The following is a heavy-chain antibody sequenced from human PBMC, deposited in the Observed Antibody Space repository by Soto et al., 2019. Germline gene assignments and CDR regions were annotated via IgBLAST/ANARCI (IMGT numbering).Heavy chain of an antibody. Sequence: QVQVVESGGGVVQPGGSLRLSCAASGFTFSTYAMHWVRQAPGKGPDWVAFISSDGSNEYYADSVKGRFTISRDNSKKTLYLQMNSLRPEDKAVYCCVSRGISAFDHWGQGTLVTVSS. J-gene: IGHJ4*02. D-gene: IGHD1-1*01. CDR3: VSRGISAFDH. CDR1: GFTFSTYA. CDR2: ISSDGSNE. V-gene: IGHV3-30-3*01.